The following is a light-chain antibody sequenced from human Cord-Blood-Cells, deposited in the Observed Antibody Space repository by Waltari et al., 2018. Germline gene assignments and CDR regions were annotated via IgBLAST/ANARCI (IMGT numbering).Light chain of an antibody. CDR2: AAS. J-gene: IGKJ1*01. CDR3: QQYYSYLRT. Sequence: STGDRVTITCRASQGISSYLAWYQQKPGKAPKLLIYAASTLQSGVPSRFSGSGSGTDFTLTISCLQSEDFATYYCQQYYSYLRTFGQGTKVEIK. CDR1: QGISSY. V-gene: IGKV1-8*01.